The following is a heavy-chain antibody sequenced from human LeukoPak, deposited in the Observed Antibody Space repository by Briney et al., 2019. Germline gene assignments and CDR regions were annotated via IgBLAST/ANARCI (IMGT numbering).Heavy chain of an antibody. CDR2: IKHDGSET. CDR1: GFSFSRYW. V-gene: IGHV3-7*04. D-gene: IGHD3-22*01. Sequence: GGSLRLSCAASGFSFSRYWMSWVRQAPGKGLEWVANIKHDGSETYYVDSVKGRFTVSRDSAKNSPYLQMSSLRAEDTAVYYCVRHGTDDYDSSGYLRPWGQGTLVTVSS. J-gene: IGHJ5*02. CDR3: VRHGTDDYDSSGYLRP.